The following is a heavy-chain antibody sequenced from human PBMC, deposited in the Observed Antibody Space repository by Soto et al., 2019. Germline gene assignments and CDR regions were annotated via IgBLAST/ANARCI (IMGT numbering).Heavy chain of an antibody. CDR1: GYIFTSYW. CDR2: IKPSGGST. V-gene: IGHV1-46*01. J-gene: IGHJ4*02. Sequence: QVQLVQSGAEVKRPGDSVTVSCKTSGYIFTSYWIHWVRQAPGQGLEWMGLIKPSGGSTTYAQKFQGRVTMTRDTPTSTVYMELRSLKSEDTAVYYCVRVEGYSADERDWGQGTLVNVSS. CDR3: VRVEGYSADERD. D-gene: IGHD5-12*01.